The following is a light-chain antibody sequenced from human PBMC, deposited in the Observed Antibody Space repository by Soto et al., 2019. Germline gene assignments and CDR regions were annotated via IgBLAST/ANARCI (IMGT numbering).Light chain of an antibody. J-gene: IGKJ1*01. CDR1: QSIRNY. Sequence: DIQMTQSPSSLSASVGDRVTITCRASQSIRNYLNWYQQKPGKAPKLLIYAASSLQSGVPSRFSGSGSGTDFTLTISSLQPADFATYYCQQSSSTPPWTFGQGTKVDIK. V-gene: IGKV1-39*01. CDR3: QQSSSTPPWT. CDR2: AAS.